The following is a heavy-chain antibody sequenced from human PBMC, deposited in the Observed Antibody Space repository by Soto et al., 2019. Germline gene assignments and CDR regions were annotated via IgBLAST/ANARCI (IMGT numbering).Heavy chain of an antibody. V-gene: IGHV4-39*01. D-gene: IGHD3-9*01. CDR2: LYFGGMT. Sequence: QLQLQESGPGLVKPSETLSLTCTVSGDSITNNDYFWGWIRHPPGKGLEWIGSLYFGGMTYYAPSRKSRVTMSVDTSKNQFSLRLDSVTAADTAVYYCVAAPETYHPTGYYGNWFDPWGQGTLVTVPS. J-gene: IGHJ5*02. CDR1: GDSITNNDYF. CDR3: VAAPETYHPTGYYGNWFDP.